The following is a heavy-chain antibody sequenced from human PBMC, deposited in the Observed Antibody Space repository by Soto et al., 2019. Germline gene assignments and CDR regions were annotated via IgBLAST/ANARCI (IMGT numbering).Heavy chain of an antibody. V-gene: IGHV3-23*01. Sequence: GGSLRLSCAASGFAFSNYAMIWIRQVPGKGLEWVSGLYGSGGGIHYADSVKGRFTISRDNSAYSVYLQMNDLRVEDPAVYYCAKDAISLGGVWLAHDWGQGTVVTVSS. CDR2: LYGSGGGI. J-gene: IGHJ4*02. CDR3: AKDAISLGGVWLAHD. D-gene: IGHD5-12*01. CDR1: GFAFSNYA.